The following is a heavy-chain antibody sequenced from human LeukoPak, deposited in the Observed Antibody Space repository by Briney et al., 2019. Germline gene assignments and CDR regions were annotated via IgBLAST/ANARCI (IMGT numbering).Heavy chain of an antibody. J-gene: IGHJ6*04. D-gene: IGHD3-16*01. Sequence: GGSLRLSCAASEFKFRNHGMHWVRQAPGKGLEWVAVIWYDGSNQYYADSVKGRYTISRDNSKNMLYLQMNSLRAEDTAVYYCARDISARRLDVWGKGTTVTVSS. CDR1: EFKFRNHG. V-gene: IGHV3-33*01. CDR2: IWYDGSNQ. CDR3: ARDISARRLDV.